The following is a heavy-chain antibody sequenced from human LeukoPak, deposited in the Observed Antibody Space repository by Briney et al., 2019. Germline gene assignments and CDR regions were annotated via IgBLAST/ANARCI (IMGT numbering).Heavy chain of an antibody. CDR2: ISSSSSYI. CDR3: ARGNSGYDLGYYYYYFGMDV. Sequence: GGSLRLSCAASGFTFSSYSMNWVRQAPGKGLEWVSSISSSSSYIYYADSVKGRFTISRDNAKNSLYLQTNSLRAEDTAVYYCARGNSGYDLGYYYYYFGMDVWGQGTTVTVSS. CDR1: GFTFSSYS. D-gene: IGHD5-12*01. J-gene: IGHJ6*02. V-gene: IGHV3-21*01.